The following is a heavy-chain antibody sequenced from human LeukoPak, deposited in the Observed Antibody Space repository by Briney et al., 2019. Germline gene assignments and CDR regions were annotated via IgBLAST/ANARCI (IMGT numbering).Heavy chain of an antibody. J-gene: IGHJ4*02. CDR2: ISYDGSNK. Sequence: GGSLRLSCAASGFTFSSYGMHWVRQAPGKGLEWVAVISYDGSNKYYADSVKGRFTISRDNSKNTLYLQMNSLRAEDTAVYYCAREWQNYFDYWGQGTLVTVSS. V-gene: IGHV3-30*03. D-gene: IGHD5-12*01. CDR3: AREWQNYFDY. CDR1: GFTFSSYG.